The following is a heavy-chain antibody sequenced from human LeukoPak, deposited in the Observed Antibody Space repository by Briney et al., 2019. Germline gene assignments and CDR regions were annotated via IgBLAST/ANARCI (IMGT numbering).Heavy chain of an antibody. J-gene: IGHJ4*02. CDR1: GFTFDDYA. Sequence: PGGSLRPSCVASGFTFDDYAMHWVRQPPGKGPEWVSGISWNSDTIGYADSVRGRFTISRDNAKNSLYLQMNSLRVDDTALYFCAKDYSGSYYDGGRFDYWGQGALVTVSS. CDR2: ISWNSDTI. CDR3: AKDYSGSYYDGGRFDY. V-gene: IGHV3-9*01. D-gene: IGHD1-26*01.